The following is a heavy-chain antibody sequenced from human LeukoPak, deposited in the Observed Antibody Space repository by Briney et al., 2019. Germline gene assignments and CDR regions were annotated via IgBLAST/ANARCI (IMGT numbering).Heavy chain of an antibody. D-gene: IGHD3-16*01. CDR2: INHGGSI. Sequence: SETLSLTCFVYGGSFSAYYWSWIRQPPGKGLEWIGEINHGGSINYNPSLKSRVTISVDTSKNQFSLKLSSVTAADTAVYYCARETSQKGAHYMDVWGKGTTVTISS. J-gene: IGHJ6*03. CDR1: GGSFSAYY. V-gene: IGHV4-34*01. CDR3: ARETSQKGAHYMDV.